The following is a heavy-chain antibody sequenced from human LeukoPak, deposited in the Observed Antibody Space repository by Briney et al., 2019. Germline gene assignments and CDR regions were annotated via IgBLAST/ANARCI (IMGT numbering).Heavy chain of an antibody. D-gene: IGHD6-13*01. V-gene: IGHV3-7*01. CDR3: VRGCGKSSCPYYLGS. CDR2: IRQDGSEK. Sequence: GGSLRLPCAASGFTFSTYWMSWVRQAPGKGLEWVATIRQDGSEKHYVDSVEGRFTISRDNAQNSLYLQMHSLGVEDTAVYYCVRGCGKSSCPYYLGSWGQGTLVTVSS. CDR1: GFTFSTYW. J-gene: IGHJ4*02.